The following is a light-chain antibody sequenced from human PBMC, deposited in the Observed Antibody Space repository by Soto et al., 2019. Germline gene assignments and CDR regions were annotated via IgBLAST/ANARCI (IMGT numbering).Light chain of an antibody. Sequence: QSALTQPASVSGSPGQSITISCTGTSSDVGSFNLVSWYQQHPGKAPKLMIYEVSKRPSGVSNRFSGSKSGNTASLTISGLQAEDEADYYCSSFTSTSTYVFGTETKLTVL. CDR2: EVS. CDR1: SSDVGSFNL. V-gene: IGLV2-14*02. J-gene: IGLJ1*01. CDR3: SSFTSTSTYV.